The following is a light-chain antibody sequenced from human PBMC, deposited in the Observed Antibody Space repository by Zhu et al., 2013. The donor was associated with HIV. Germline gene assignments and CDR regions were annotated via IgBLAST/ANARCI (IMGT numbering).Light chain of an antibody. CDR3: QQYNSYSANT. V-gene: IGKV1-5*01. CDR1: QSISSW. CDR2: DAS. J-gene: IGKJ2*01. Sequence: DIQMTQSPSTLSASLGDRVSITCRASQSISSWLAWYQQKAGEAPKLLIYDASSLESGVPSRFSGSGFGTQFTLTISSLQADDFATYYCQQYNSYSANTFGQGTKVEIK.